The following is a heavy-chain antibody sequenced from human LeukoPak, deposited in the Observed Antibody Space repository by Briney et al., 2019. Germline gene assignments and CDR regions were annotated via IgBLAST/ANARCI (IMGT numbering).Heavy chain of an antibody. Sequence: SEILSLTCTVSGGSISSYYWSWIRQPAGKGLEWIGRIYTSGSTNYNPSLKSRVTMSVDTSKNQFSLKLSSVTAADTAVYYCARGGTIFGVVGFGYFDYWGQGTLVTVSS. V-gene: IGHV4-4*07. CDR1: GGSISSYY. D-gene: IGHD3-3*01. CDR3: ARGGTIFGVVGFGYFDY. CDR2: IYTSGST. J-gene: IGHJ4*02.